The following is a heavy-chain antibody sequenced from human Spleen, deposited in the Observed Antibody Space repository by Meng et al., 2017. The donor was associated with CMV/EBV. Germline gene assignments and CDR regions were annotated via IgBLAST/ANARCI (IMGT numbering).Heavy chain of an antibody. CDR3: ARAVETAAKVNYYAMDV. Sequence: ASVQVSCKASGYTFTNYYMHWVRQAPGQGLEWMGVINPSGGSTSYAQKFQGRVTITADKFTRTAYMELSSLRSDDTAVYYCARAVETAAKVNYYAMDVWGQGTTVTVSS. CDR2: INPSGGST. J-gene: IGHJ6*02. D-gene: IGHD2-2*01. V-gene: IGHV1-46*01. CDR1: GYTFTNYY.